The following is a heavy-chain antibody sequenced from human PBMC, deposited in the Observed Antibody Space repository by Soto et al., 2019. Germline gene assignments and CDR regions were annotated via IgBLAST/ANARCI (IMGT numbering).Heavy chain of an antibody. CDR2: IRYDGSDK. CDR1: GFTFSSYG. CDR3: ARDFDAVPASNFDY. D-gene: IGHD2-2*01. V-gene: IGHV3-33*01. J-gene: IGHJ4*02. Sequence: LRLSCAASGFTFSSYGMHWVRQAPGKGLEWVALIRYDGSDKYYADSVKGRFTISRDNSKNTVYLQMNSLRAEDTAVYHCARDFDAVPASNFDYWGQGTLVTVSS.